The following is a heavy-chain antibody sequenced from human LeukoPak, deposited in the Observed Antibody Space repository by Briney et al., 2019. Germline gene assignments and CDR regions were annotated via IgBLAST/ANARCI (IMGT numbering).Heavy chain of an antibody. J-gene: IGHJ4*01. D-gene: IGHD5-12*01. CDR2: IYYSGST. CDR1: GGSISSYY. Sequence: SETLSLTCTVSGGSISSYYWSWIRQPPGKGLEWIGYIYYSGSTNYNPSLKSRVTMSVDTSKNQFSLKLSSVTAADTAMYYCARHASGYTYFGYWGHGTLVTVSS. V-gene: IGHV4-59*08. CDR3: ARHASGYTYFGY.